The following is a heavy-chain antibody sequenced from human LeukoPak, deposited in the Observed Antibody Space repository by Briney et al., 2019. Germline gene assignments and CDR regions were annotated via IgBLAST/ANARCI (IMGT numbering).Heavy chain of an antibody. J-gene: IGHJ4*02. CDR1: GGSISSSSYY. CDR2: IYYSGST. Sequence: SETLSLTCTVSGGSISSSSYYWGWIRQPPGKGLEWIGSIYYSGSTYYNPSLKSRVTISVDTSKNQFSLKLSSVTAADTAVYYCARGEQQLSLGYFDYWGQGTLVTVSS. D-gene: IGHD6-13*01. V-gene: IGHV4-39*07. CDR3: ARGEQQLSLGYFDY.